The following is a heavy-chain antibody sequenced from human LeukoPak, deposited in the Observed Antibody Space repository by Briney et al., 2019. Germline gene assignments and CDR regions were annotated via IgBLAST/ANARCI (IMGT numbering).Heavy chain of an antibody. CDR2: MYYSGST. J-gene: IGHJ5*02. CDR3: ARALGATMVRGVIGKLNWFDP. D-gene: IGHD3-10*01. V-gene: IGHV4-31*03. CDR1: GGSISSGGYY. Sequence: SQTLSLTCTVSGGSISSGGYYWSWIRQHPGKGQEWIGYMYYSGSTYYNPSLKSRVTISVDTSKNQFSLKLSSVAAADTAVYYCARALGATMVRGVIGKLNWFDPWGQGTLVTVSS.